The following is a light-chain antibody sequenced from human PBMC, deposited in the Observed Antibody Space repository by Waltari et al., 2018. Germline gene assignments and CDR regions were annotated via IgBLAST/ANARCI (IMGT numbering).Light chain of an antibody. CDR3: SSYTSSSTPYV. Sequence: QSALTQPASVSGSPGQSITISCTGASSDVGGYNYVSWYQHHPGKAPKLMIYEVSNRPSGVSNRFSGSKSGNTASLTISGLQAEDEADYYCSSYTSSSTPYVFRTGTKVTVL. CDR1: SSDVGGYNY. V-gene: IGLV2-14*01. J-gene: IGLJ1*01. CDR2: EVS.